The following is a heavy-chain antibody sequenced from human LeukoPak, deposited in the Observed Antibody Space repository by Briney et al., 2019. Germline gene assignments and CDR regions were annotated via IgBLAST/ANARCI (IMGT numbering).Heavy chain of an antibody. CDR3: ARTRPSGAYMDY. J-gene: IGHJ4*02. CDR2: IYYSGST. V-gene: IGHV4-59*01. Sequence: SETLSLTCTVSGGSISSYYWSWIRQPPGKGLEWIGYIYYSGSTNYNPSLKSRVTISVDTSKNQFSLKLSSVTAADTAVYYCARTRPSGAYMDYWGQGTLVTVSS. CDR1: GGSISSYY.